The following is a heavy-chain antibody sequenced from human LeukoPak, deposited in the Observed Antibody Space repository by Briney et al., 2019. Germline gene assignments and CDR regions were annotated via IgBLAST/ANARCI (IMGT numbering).Heavy chain of an antibody. CDR2: INNSGST. CDR1: GGSFSGYY. D-gene: IGHD5-24*01. Sequence: PSETLSLTCAVYGGSFSGYYWSWIRQPPGKGLEWIGEINNSGSTNYNPSLKSRVTISVDTSKNQFSLKLSSVTAADTAVYYCARGQAKRWLQFPQIDYWGQGTLVTVSS. J-gene: IGHJ4*02. V-gene: IGHV4-34*01. CDR3: ARGQAKRWLQFPQIDY.